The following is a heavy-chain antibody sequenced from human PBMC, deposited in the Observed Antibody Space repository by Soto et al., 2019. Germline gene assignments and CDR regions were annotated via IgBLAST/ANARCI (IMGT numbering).Heavy chain of an antibody. CDR1: VFTFSSYW. CDR3: SRVGGSTWH. V-gene: IGHV3-74*01. Sequence: GGAVRLSCAASVFTFSSYWMHWVRQAPGKGLVWVSRINSDGSSTNYADFVKGRFTISRDNAKNTLYLQMNSLRVEDTAVYYCSRVGGSTWHWGQGTLVTVS. D-gene: IGHD1-26*01. CDR2: INSDGSST. J-gene: IGHJ4*02.